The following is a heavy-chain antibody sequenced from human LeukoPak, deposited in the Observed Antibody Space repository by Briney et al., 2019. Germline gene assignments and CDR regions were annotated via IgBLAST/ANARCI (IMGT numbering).Heavy chain of an antibody. Sequence: GESLKISCKGSGYSFTTYWIGWVRQMPGKGLEWMGFVYPGDSDTRYSPSFQGQVTISADKSITTAYVQWSSLKASDTAMYYCARLPGDTFGGVIGFFDYWGQGTLVTVSS. CDR3: ARLPGDTFGGVIGFFDY. J-gene: IGHJ4*02. CDR2: VYPGDSDT. D-gene: IGHD3-16*02. V-gene: IGHV5-51*01. CDR1: GYSFTTYW.